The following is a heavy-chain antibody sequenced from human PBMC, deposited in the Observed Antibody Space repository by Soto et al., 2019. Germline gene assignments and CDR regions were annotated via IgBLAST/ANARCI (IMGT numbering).Heavy chain of an antibody. CDR3: AREDRDRESALVAAAIDGMDV. J-gene: IGHJ6*02. CDR2: MMPFFDIA. CDR1: GGPFSRHS. V-gene: IGHV1-69*08. D-gene: IGHD2-15*01. Sequence: QVQLVQSGAEVKKPGSSVKVSCKASGGPFSRHSITWLRQAPGHGLEWMGRMMPFFDIASYEQKFQGRVTITADKSTSTDYMELSSLRSEDTAVYYCAREDRDRESALVAAAIDGMDVWGQGTTVTVSS.